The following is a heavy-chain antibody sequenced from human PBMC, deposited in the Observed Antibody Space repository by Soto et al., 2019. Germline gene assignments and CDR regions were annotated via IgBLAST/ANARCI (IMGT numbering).Heavy chain of an antibody. J-gene: IGHJ4*02. CDR2: IYYSGST. CDR1: GCSISSSSYY. V-gene: IGHV4-39*01. D-gene: IGHD4-17*01. Sequence: SDTLSLTCTVSGCSISSSSYYWGWIRQPPGKGLEWAGTIYYSGSTYYNPSLESRVIISVDTSKNQFSLKLSSVTASDAAMYYCATFRGMTTATTERYFDYWGQGTLVTVS. CDR3: ATFRGMTTATTERYFDY.